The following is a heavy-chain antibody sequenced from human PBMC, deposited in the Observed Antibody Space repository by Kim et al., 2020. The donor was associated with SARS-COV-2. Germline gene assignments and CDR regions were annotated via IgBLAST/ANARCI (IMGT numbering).Heavy chain of an antibody. CDR1: GFTFSSYA. Sequence: GGSLRLSCAASGFTFSSYAMSWVRQAPGKGLEWVSVIYSGGSSTYYADSVKGRFTISRDNSKNTLYLQMNSLRAEDTAVYYCAKQIDSFFIDYWGQGTLVTVSS. V-gene: IGHV3-23*03. D-gene: IGHD3-3*01. CDR2: IYSGGSST. J-gene: IGHJ4*02. CDR3: AKQIDSFFIDY.